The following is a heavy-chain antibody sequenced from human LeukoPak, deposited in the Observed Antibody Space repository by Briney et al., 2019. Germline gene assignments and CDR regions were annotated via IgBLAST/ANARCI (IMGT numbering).Heavy chain of an antibody. CDR1: GGSFSGYY. D-gene: IGHD3-16*02. CDR3: ARGRAYYDYVWGSYRHNWFDP. V-gene: IGHV4-34*01. Sequence: PSETLSLTCAVYGGSFSGYYWSWIRQPPGKGLEWIGEINHSGSTNYNPSLKSRVTISVDTSKNQFSLKLSSVTAADTAVYYCARGRAYYDYVWGSYRHNWFDPWGQGTLVTVSS. J-gene: IGHJ5*02. CDR2: INHSGST.